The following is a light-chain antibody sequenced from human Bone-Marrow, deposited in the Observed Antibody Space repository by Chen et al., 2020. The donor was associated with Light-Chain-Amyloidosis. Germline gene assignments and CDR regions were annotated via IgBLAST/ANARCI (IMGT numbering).Light chain of an antibody. Sequence: SHELTQPPSVSVSPGQTPRITRSGEDLPTKYAYWYQQKPGQAPVLVIHRDTERPSGISERFSGSSSGTTATLTISGVQAEDEADYHCQSADSSGTYEVIFGGGTKLTVL. J-gene: IGLJ2*01. V-gene: IGLV3-25*03. CDR2: RDT. CDR1: DLPTKY. CDR3: QSADSSGTYEVI.